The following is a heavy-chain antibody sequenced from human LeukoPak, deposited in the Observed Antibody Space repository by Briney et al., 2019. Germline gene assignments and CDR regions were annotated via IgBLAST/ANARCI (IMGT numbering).Heavy chain of an antibody. Sequence: ASVKVSCKASGYTFTSYDINWVRQATGQGLEWMGWMNPNSGNTGYAQKFQGRVTMTRNTSISTAYMELSSLRSEDTAVYYCARATTVVTPGAFDIWGQGTMVTVSS. V-gene: IGHV1-8*01. D-gene: IGHD4-23*01. CDR1: GYTFTSYD. CDR3: ARATTVVTPGAFDI. J-gene: IGHJ3*02. CDR2: MNPNSGNT.